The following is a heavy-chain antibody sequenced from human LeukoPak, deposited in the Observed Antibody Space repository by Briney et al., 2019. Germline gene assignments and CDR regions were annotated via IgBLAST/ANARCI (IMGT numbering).Heavy chain of an antibody. J-gene: IGHJ4*02. CDR2: ISGSASDV. CDR1: GFTVSSNY. V-gene: IGHV3-11*01. Sequence: GGSLRLSCAASGFTVSSNYMTWIRQAPGKGLELLSYISGSASDVNYIDSVRGRFTISRDNAKNSLYLHMNSLTVEDTAVYYCSRDPRNNDYWGQGTLVTVSS. CDR3: SRDPRNNDY.